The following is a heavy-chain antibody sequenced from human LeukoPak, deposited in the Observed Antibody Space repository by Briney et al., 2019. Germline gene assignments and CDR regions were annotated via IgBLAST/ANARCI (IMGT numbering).Heavy chain of an antibody. D-gene: IGHD2-8*01. J-gene: IGHJ4*02. Sequence: GGSLRLSCAASGFTFSSYSMNWVRQAPGKGLEWVSSISSSSSYIYYADSVKGRFTTSRDNAKNSLYLQMNSLRAEDTAVYYCASFANRYCTNGVCYYYFDYWGQGTLVTVSS. CDR3: ASFANRYCTNGVCYYYFDY. V-gene: IGHV3-21*01. CDR2: ISSSSSYI. CDR1: GFTFSSYS.